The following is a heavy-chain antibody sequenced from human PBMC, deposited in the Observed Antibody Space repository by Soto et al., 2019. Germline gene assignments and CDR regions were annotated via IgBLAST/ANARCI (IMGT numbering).Heavy chain of an antibody. CDR1: GYTFTNYY. D-gene: IGHD2-8*01. CDR2: IDGDSGDT. V-gene: IGHV1-2*04. J-gene: IGHJ6*02. CDR3: ARTPNNGRAGVYGMDV. Sequence: QVQLVQSGAEVKKPGASVKVSCKASGYTFTNYYIHWVRQAPGQGLEWMGWIDGDSGDTKDAQKFQGWVTMTRDTSINTASMELSRLTSADTAVYYSARTPNNGRAGVYGMDVWGQGTTVTVSS.